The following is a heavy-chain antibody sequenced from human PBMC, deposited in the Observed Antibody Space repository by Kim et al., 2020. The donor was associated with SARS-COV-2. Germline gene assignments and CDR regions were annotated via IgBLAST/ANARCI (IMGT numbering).Heavy chain of an antibody. D-gene: IGHD3-16*01. CDR1: GFAFRSLA. CDR3: VRDSWDYYYLEL. CDR2: IAYDGSNK. V-gene: IGHV3-30-3*01. Sequence: GGSLRLSCAASGFAFRSLAMHWVRQAPGKGLEWVSLIAYDGSNKYYADSVKGRFTVSRDNSQNTLYLQMNSLGTEDTAAYYCVRDSWDYYYLELWG. J-gene: IGHJ6*03.